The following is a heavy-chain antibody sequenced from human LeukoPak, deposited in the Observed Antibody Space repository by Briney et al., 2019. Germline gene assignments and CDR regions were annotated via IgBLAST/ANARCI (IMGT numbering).Heavy chain of an antibody. J-gene: IGHJ4*02. CDR2: ISAYNGNT. Sequence: ASVKVSCKASGYTFTSYGISWVRQAPGQGLEWMGWISAYNGNTNYAQKLQGRVTMTTDTSTSTAYMELRSLRSDDTAVYYCARDQSTRYSSGSPFDYWGQGTLVTVSS. CDR1: GYTFTSYG. V-gene: IGHV1-18*01. CDR3: ARDQSTRYSSGSPFDY. D-gene: IGHD6-19*01.